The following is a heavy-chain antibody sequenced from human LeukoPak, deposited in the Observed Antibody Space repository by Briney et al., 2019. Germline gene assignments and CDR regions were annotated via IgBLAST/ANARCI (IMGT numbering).Heavy chain of an antibody. Sequence: GGSLRLSCAASGFTFSSYSMNWVRQAPGKGLEWVSSISSSSSYIYYADSVKGRFTISRDNAKNSLYLQMNSLRAEDTAVYYCARDGITIFGVVLSYFDYWGQGTLVTVSS. J-gene: IGHJ4*02. D-gene: IGHD3-3*01. CDR1: GFTFSSYS. CDR3: ARDGITIFGVVLSYFDY. V-gene: IGHV3-21*01. CDR2: ISSSSSYI.